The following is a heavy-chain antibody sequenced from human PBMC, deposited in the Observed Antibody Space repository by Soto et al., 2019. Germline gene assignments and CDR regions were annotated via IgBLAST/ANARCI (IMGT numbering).Heavy chain of an antibody. CDR3: AKVGGDYDGWYFDL. D-gene: IGHD4-17*01. CDR1: GFNFSSYG. Sequence: QVQLVESGGGVVQPGRSLRLSCAASGFNFSSYGMHWVRQAPGKGLEWVAVISYDGSNKYYAESVKGRFTISRDNSKNTLELQMNSLRAEYKAVYYCAKVGGDYDGWYFDLWGRGTLVTVSS. V-gene: IGHV3-30*18. J-gene: IGHJ2*01. CDR2: ISYDGSNK.